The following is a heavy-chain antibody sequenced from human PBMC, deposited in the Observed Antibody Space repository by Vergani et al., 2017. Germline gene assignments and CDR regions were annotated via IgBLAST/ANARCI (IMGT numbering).Heavy chain of an antibody. V-gene: IGHV5-51*01. CDR3: ARSAAPAVFYYYYMDV. CDR1: GYSFTSYW. Sequence: EVQLVQSGAEVKKPGESLTISCKVSGYSFTSYWIGWVRQMPGKGLEWMGIIYPGDSDTRYSPSFQGQVTISADKSISTAYLQWSSLKASDTAMYYCARSAAPAVFYYYYMDVWGKGTTVTVSS. CDR2: IYPGDSDT. D-gene: IGHD6-13*01. J-gene: IGHJ6*03.